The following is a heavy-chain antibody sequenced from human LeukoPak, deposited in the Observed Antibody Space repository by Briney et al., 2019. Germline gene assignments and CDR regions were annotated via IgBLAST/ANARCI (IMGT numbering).Heavy chain of an antibody. CDR1: GFTFSSYW. D-gene: IGHD6-19*01. Sequence: PGGSLRLSCAASGFTFSSYWMSWVPQAPGKGLEWVANIKQDGSEKYYVDSVKGRFTISRDNAKNSLYLQMNSLRAEDTAVYYCARDKRSSGWLTDSWGQGTLVTVSS. V-gene: IGHV3-7*01. J-gene: IGHJ5*02. CDR3: ARDKRSSGWLTDS. CDR2: IKQDGSEK.